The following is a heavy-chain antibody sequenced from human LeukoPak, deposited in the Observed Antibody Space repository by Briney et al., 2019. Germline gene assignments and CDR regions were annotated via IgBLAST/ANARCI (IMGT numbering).Heavy chain of an antibody. CDR1: GYSISSSYY. D-gene: IGHD3-3*01. CDR3: ARYYDFVPDY. J-gene: IGHJ4*02. Sequence: SETLSLTCAVSGYSISSSYYWGWIRQPPGKGLEWIGTIYHSGSTHYNPSLKSRVTLSVDTSKNQFSLKLRSVTAADTAVYYCARYYDFVPDYWGQGTLVTVSS. CDR2: IYHSGST. V-gene: IGHV4-38-2*01.